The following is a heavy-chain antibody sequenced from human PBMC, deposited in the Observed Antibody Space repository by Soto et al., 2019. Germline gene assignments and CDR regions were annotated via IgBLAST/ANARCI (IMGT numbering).Heavy chain of an antibody. Sequence: ASVKVSCKASGYTFTGYYMHWVRQAPGQGLEWMGWINPNSGGTNYAQKFQGWVTMTRDTSISTAYMELSRLRSDDTAVYYCARAPDYDFWSGYRSYYGMDVWGQGTTVTVS. CDR2: INPNSGGT. D-gene: IGHD3-3*01. CDR3: ARAPDYDFWSGYRSYYGMDV. CDR1: GYTFTGYY. V-gene: IGHV1-2*04. J-gene: IGHJ6*02.